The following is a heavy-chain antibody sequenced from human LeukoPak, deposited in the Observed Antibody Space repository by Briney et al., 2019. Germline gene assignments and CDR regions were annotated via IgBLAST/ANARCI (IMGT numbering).Heavy chain of an antibody. D-gene: IGHD3-22*01. Sequence: PSFQGHVTISADKSISTAYLQWSSLKASDTAMYYCARRHYYDSSGYYYFDYWGQGTLVTVSS. V-gene: IGHV5-51*01. CDR3: ARRHYYDSSGYYYFDY. J-gene: IGHJ4*02.